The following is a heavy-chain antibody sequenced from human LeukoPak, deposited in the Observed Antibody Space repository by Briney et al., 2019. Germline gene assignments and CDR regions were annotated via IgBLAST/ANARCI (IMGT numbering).Heavy chain of an antibody. V-gene: IGHV3-7*03. CDR2: IKQDASQR. J-gene: IGHJ5*02. CDR1: GFTFTSYW. CDR3: ARSLRAAWLVHDH. Sequence: GSLRLSCVASGFTFTSYWMSWVRQAPGKGLEWVANIKQDASQRHYVDSVKGRFTISRDNVKSILYLQMNSLNVEDTAVYYCARSLRAAWLVHDHWGQGTLVSVFS. D-gene: IGHD6-19*01.